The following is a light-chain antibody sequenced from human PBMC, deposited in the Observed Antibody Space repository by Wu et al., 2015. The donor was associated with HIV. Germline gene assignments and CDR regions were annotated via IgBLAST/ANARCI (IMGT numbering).Light chain of an antibody. CDR3: QQRRNWPRS. CDR1: QSINNY. V-gene: IGKV3-11*01. J-gene: IGKJ2*03. Sequence: EIVLTQSPDTLSLSPGERATLSCRASQSINNYLVWYQQKPGQAPRLLIYDASNRATGIPARFSGSGFGTDFTLTISSLEPEDFAVYYCQQRRNWPRSFGQGTKLEIK. CDR2: DAS.